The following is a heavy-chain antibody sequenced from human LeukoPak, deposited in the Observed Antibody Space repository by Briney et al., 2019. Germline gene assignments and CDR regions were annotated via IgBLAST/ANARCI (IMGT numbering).Heavy chain of an antibody. CDR2: IYHSGST. CDR1: GGSISSGGYS. Sequence: SETLPLTCAVSGGSISSGGYSWSWIRQPPGKGLEWIGYIYHSGSTYYNPSLKSRVTISVDRSKNQFPLKLSSVTAADTAVYYCARTLRYRYYGMDVWGQGTTVTVSS. D-gene: IGHD3-9*01. J-gene: IGHJ6*02. V-gene: IGHV4-30-2*01. CDR3: ARTLRYRYYGMDV.